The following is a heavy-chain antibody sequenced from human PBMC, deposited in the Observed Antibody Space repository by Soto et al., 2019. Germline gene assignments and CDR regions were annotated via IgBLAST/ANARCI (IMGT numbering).Heavy chain of an antibody. J-gene: IGHJ3*02. Sequence: EVQLLESGGGLVQPGGSLRLSCAASGFTFSSYAMSWVRQAPGKGLEWVSAISGSGGSTYYADSVKGRFTISRDNSKNTLYLQMNSLRAEDTAVYYCAKDWAQPSPKDYGDYEGVDIWGQGTMVTVSS. D-gene: IGHD4-17*01. CDR2: ISGSGGST. V-gene: IGHV3-23*01. CDR1: GFTFSSYA. CDR3: AKDWAQPSPKDYGDYEGVDI.